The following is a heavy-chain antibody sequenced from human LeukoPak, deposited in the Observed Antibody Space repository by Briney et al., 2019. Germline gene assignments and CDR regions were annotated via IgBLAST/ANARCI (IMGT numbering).Heavy chain of an antibody. CDR2: IYSGGST. CDR3: ARRAGEYSHPYDY. V-gene: IGHV3-66*04. Sequence: GGSLRPSCAASGFTVSNNYMRWVRQAPGKGLEWVSLIYSGGSTYYADSVKGRFIISRDNSKNTLYLQMNSLRAEDTAVYYCARRAGEYSHPYDYWGQGTLVTVSS. J-gene: IGHJ4*02. CDR1: GFTVSNNY. D-gene: IGHD2/OR15-2a*01.